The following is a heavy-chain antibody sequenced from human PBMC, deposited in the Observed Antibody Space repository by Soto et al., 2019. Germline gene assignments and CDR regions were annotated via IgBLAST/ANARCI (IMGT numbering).Heavy chain of an antibody. CDR2: ISSSSSTI. CDR1: GFTFRSYS. Sequence: EVQLVESGGGLVQPGGSLRLSCAASGFTFRSYSMNWVRQAPGKGLEWVSYISSSSSTIYYADSLKGRFTISRDNAKNSLYLQMNSLRAEDTAVYYCARHPERIAEIGWFDPWGQGTLVTVSS. CDR3: ARHPERIAEIGWFDP. D-gene: IGHD6-13*01. V-gene: IGHV3-48*01. J-gene: IGHJ5*02.